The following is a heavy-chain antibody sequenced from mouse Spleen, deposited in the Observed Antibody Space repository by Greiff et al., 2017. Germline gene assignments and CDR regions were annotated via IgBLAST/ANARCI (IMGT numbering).Heavy chain of an antibody. CDR2: IYPGSGST. J-gene: IGHJ4*01. V-gene: IGHV1-55*01. D-gene: IGHD1-1*01. CDR1: GYTFTSYW. CDR3: ASEGYGSSYDAMDY. Sequence: QVQLQQPGAELVKPGASVKMSCKASGYTFTSYWITWVKQRPGQGLEWIGDIYPGSGSTNYNEKFKSKATLTVDTSSSTAYMQLSSLTSEDSAVDYCASEGYGSSYDAMDYWGQGTSVTVSS.